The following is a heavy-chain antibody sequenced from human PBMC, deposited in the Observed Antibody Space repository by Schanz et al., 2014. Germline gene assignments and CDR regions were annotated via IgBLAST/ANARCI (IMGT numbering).Heavy chain of an antibody. Sequence: VQLVESGGGVVQPGGSLRLSCAVSGFTVNTNYMSWVRQAPGKGLEWISSMYINSGGTQYADSVKGRFTISRDNAKNSLYLEMTSLRGEDTAVYYCARENLNWEAFDIWGQGTVVTVSS. D-gene: IGHD7-27*01. CDR3: ARENLNWEAFDI. CDR1: GFTVNTNY. V-gene: IGHV3-53*01. CDR2: MYINSGGT. J-gene: IGHJ3*02.